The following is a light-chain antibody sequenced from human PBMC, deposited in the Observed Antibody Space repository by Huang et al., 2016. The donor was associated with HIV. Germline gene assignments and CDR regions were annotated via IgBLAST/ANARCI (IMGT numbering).Light chain of an antibody. Sequence: EIVLTQSPATLSLSPGERAHLSCRASQSVNRYLAWYQQKPGQAPRLLLYDASTRATGIPGRFSGSGSGTAFTLTISSLEPEDFAVYYCQQRSSWPLTFGGGTKVEIK. V-gene: IGKV3-11*01. CDR1: QSVNRY. CDR2: DAS. CDR3: QQRSSWPLT. J-gene: IGKJ4*01.